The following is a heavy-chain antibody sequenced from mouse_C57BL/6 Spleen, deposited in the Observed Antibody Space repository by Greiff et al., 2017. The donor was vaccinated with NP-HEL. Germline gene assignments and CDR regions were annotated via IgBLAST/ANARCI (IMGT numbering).Heavy chain of an antibody. Sequence: EVQLQQSGPELVKPGASVKISCKASGYSFTGYYMHWVKQSSEKSLEWIGEINPSTGGTSYNQKFKGKATLTVDKSSSTAYMQLKSLTSEDSAVYYCARRALDDGYYPAWFAYWGQGTLVTVSA. CDR1: GYSFTGYY. J-gene: IGHJ3*01. D-gene: IGHD2-3*01. CDR3: ARRALDDGYYPAWFAY. CDR2: INPSTGGT. V-gene: IGHV1-43*01.